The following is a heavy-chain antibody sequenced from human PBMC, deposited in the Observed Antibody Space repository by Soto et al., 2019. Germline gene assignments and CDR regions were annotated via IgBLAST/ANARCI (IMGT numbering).Heavy chain of an antibody. J-gene: IGHJ6*02. D-gene: IGHD2-2*01. CDR3: ARDRRPSIYSGLAV. CDR2: IDGSGATT. Sequence: GGSLRLSCAASGFTFSDYAMSWVRQAPGKGLEWVSAIDGSGATTNYADSVKGRFTISRDNSKNTLFLHMSGLRAEDTAVYYCARDRRPSIYSGLAVWGQGTTVTVSS. V-gene: IGHV3-23*01. CDR1: GFTFSDYA.